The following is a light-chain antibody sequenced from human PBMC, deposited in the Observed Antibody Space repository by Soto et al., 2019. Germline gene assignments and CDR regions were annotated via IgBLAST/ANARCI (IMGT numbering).Light chain of an antibody. Sequence: DIQMTQSPSSLSASVGDRVPITCRASQSISSYLNWYQQKPGKAPKLLIYAASSLQSGVPSRFSGSGSGTDFTLTISSLQPGDFATYYCQQSYSTPWTFGQGTKVDIK. CDR3: QQSYSTPWT. J-gene: IGKJ1*01. V-gene: IGKV1-39*01. CDR1: QSISSY. CDR2: AAS.